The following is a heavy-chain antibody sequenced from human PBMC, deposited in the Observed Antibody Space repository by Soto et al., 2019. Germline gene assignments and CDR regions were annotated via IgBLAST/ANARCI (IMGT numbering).Heavy chain of an antibody. CDR2: MSYDGTTK. CDR3: AREVLWSRYFDY. Sequence: QVQLVESGGGVVQPGRSLRLSCAASGFIFSNYVMYWVRRAPGKGLEWVAFMSYDGTTKSYAESVNGRFTISRDNSQNTLYLQMNSLRPEDTGVYYCAREVLWSRYFDYWGQETLVTGSS. J-gene: IGHJ4*02. D-gene: IGHD3-10*01. V-gene: IGHV3-30-3*01. CDR1: GFIFSNYV.